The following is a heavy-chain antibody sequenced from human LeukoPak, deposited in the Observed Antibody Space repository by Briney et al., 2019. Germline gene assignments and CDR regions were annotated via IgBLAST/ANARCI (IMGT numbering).Heavy chain of an antibody. V-gene: IGHV3-64*01. CDR2: ISSSGSST. J-gene: IGHJ6*03. Sequence: PGGSLRLSCAASGFTFSKYAMHWVRQAPGKGLEYVSAISSSGSSTYYANSVKGRFTISRDNSKNTLSLQMGSLRAEDMAVYYCARPYCSSTSCSPTYPYYYYYMDVWGKGTTVTISS. D-gene: IGHD2-2*01. CDR3: ARPYCSSTSCSPTYPYYYYYMDV. CDR1: GFTFSKYA.